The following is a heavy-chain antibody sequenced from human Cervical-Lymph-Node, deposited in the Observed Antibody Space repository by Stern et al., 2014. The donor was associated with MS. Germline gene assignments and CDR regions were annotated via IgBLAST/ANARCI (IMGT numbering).Heavy chain of an antibody. V-gene: IGHV4-61*02. CDR2: IYDSGST. D-gene: IGHD1-26*01. CDR3: ATTRWDLFTWNWFDP. Sequence: VQLVESGPGLVKPSQTLSLTCTVSGGSISSSGYYWSWIRQPADKGLEWIGRIYDSGSTYYNPSLKSIVTNSIETGKTQFSLKLPSVTAADTAVYYCATTRWDLFTWNWFDPWGQGTLVTVSS. J-gene: IGHJ5*02. CDR1: GGSISSSGYY.